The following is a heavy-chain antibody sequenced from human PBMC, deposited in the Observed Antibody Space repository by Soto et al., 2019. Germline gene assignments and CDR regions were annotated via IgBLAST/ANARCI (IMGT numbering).Heavy chain of an antibody. Sequence: SVKVSCKASGGTFSSYAISWVRQAPGQGLEWMGGIIPIFGTANYPQKFQGRVTITADESTSTAYMELSSLRSEDTAVYYCARVGCGGDCFDAFDIWCQVTMVTVSS. D-gene: IGHD2-21*02. CDR1: GGTFSSYA. J-gene: IGHJ3*02. CDR2: IIPIFGTA. CDR3: ARVGCGGDCFDAFDI. V-gene: IGHV1-69*13.